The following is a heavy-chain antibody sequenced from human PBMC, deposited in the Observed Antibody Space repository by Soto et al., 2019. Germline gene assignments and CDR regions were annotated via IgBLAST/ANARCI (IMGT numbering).Heavy chain of an antibody. V-gene: IGHV1-69*02. CDR3: ASPRYCTNGVCYTGDAFDI. Sequence: QVQLVQSGAEVKKPGSSVKVSCKASGGTFSSYTISWVRQAPGQGLEWMGRIIPILGIANYAQKFQGRVTITADKSTSTAYMELSSLRSEDTAVYYCASPRYCTNGVCYTGDAFDIWGQGTMVTVSP. D-gene: IGHD2-8*01. CDR2: IIPILGIA. CDR1: GGTFSSYT. J-gene: IGHJ3*02.